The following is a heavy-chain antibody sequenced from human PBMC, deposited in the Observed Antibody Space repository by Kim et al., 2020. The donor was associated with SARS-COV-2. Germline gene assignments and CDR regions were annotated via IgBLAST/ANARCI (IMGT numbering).Heavy chain of an antibody. J-gene: IGHJ6*02. CDR3: AAFRPVPLPGPLSDRYYYDSSGYYLRDYYYGMDG. CDR1: GFTFTSSA. V-gene: IGHV1-58*01. Sequence: SVKVSCKASGFTFTSSAVQWVRQARGQRLEWIGWIVVGSGNTNYAQKFQERVTITRDMSTSTAYMELSSLRSEDTAVYYCAAFRPVPLPGPLSDRYYYDSSGYYLRDYYYGMDGWGQGTTVTVSS. D-gene: IGHD3-22*01. CDR2: IVVGSGNT.